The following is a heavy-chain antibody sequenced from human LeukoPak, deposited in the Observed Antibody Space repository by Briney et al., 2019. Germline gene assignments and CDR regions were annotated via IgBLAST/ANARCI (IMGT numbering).Heavy chain of an antibody. CDR1: GGTVSSYT. CDR3: ASKGYYYDSSGNDY. Sequence: SVTVSCKASGGTVSSYTISWVRQAPGQGLEWMGRIIPILGIANYAQKFQGRVTTTADKSTSTAYMELSSLRSEDTAVYYCASKGYYYDSSGNDYWGQGTLVTVSS. CDR2: IIPILGIA. V-gene: IGHV1-69*02. J-gene: IGHJ4*02. D-gene: IGHD3-22*01.